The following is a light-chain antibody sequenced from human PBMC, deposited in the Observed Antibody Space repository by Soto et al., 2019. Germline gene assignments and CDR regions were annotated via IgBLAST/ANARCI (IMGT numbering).Light chain of an antibody. CDR2: DVS. V-gene: IGLV2-11*01. J-gene: IGLJ1*01. CDR3: SSYTTTSSYF. Sequence: QSVLPQPRSVSGSPGQSVSLSCTGTSSDVGGYTYVSWYQQHPGKAPKVMIYDVSKRPSGVPDRFSGSKSGNTASLTISGLQAEDEADDYCSSYTTTSSYFFGPGNKFTGL. CDR1: SSDVGGYTY.